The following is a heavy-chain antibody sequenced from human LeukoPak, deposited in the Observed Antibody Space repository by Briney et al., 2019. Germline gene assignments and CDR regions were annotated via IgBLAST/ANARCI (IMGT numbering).Heavy chain of an antibody. Sequence: ASETLSLTCSVSGGSMGHHWSWLRQSAGKGLEWIGYISHTGVTNYESSIKSRVSMSIDTSKSQLSFELTSVIAADTAVYYCAREKSPERKTWLQLGAFDVWGQGTVVTVSS. D-gene: IGHD5-24*01. J-gene: IGHJ3*01. V-gene: IGHV4-59*11. CDR3: AREKSPERKTWLQLGAFDV. CDR2: ISHTGVT. CDR1: GGSMGHH.